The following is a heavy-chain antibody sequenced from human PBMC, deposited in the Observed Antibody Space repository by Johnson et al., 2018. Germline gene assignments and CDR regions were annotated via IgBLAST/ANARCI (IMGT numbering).Heavy chain of an antibody. D-gene: IGHD2-2*01. CDR3: ARGGQYCTSTSCHPWWCDP. V-gene: IGHV1-69*01. Sequence: QVQLGESGAAVKKPGSSVKVSCKASGGTFSSYAISWARQAPGQGLEWMGGIIPILGTANDAQKFQGRATITEDDSTSTAHRQRSSLGSADTALYYCARGGQYCTSTSCHPWWCDPWGQGTLVTVSS. CDR2: IIPILGTA. J-gene: IGHJ5*02. CDR1: GGTFSSYA.